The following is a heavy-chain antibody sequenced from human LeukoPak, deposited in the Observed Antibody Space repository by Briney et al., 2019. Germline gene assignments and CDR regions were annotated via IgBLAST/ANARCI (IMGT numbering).Heavy chain of an antibody. CDR1: GFTFSNFG. CDR2: IRSDGNTV. D-gene: IGHD7-27*01. Sequence: PGGSLRLSCAASGFTFSNFGMHWLRQAPGKGLEWVELIRSDGNTVYYADSVKGRFSISKDNSEKKFYLQMNSLRAEDTAVYYCARDHNWGFDYWGQGTLVTVSS. J-gene: IGHJ4*02. V-gene: IGHV3-30*02. CDR3: ARDHNWGFDY.